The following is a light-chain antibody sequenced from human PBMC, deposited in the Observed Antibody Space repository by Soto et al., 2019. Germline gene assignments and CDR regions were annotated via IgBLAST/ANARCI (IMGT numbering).Light chain of an antibody. V-gene: IGLV2-14*01. CDR1: SSDVGGYNY. Sequence: QSALTQPASVSGSPGQSITISCTGTSSDVGGYNYVSWYQQHPGKAPKLMIYEVSNRPSGVSNRFSGSKSVNTASLTISGLQDEDEADYYCSSYTSSSTLVVFGGGTKLTVL. J-gene: IGLJ2*01. CDR3: SSYTSSSTLVV. CDR2: EVS.